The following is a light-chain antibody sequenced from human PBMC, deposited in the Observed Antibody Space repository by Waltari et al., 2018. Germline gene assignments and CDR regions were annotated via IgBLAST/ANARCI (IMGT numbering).Light chain of an antibody. V-gene: IGLV7-46*01. CDR2: DSY. Sequence: QAVVTQEPSLTVSPGGTVTLTCGSSTGPVTSGNFPYWLQQKPGQAPRNRIYDSYCRQSLTPDRFSASLVGGKAVLTLSGAQAKDEAKYYCWLAYTGGIVVFGGGTELAVL. J-gene: IGLJ2*01. CDR3: WLAYTGGIVV. CDR1: TGPVTSGNF.